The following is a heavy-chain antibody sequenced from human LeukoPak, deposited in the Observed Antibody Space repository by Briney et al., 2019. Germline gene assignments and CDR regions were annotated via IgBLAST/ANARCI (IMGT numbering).Heavy chain of an antibody. CDR3: AKDYDILTGEPFDY. D-gene: IGHD3-9*01. J-gene: IGHJ4*02. CDR2: ISYDGSNK. V-gene: IGHV3-30*18. Sequence: AGGPLRLSCAASGFTFSRYGMHWVRQAPAKGLERIAVISYDGSNKYYLDSVKGRFTISRDNSKNTLYLQMNSLRAEDTAVYYCAKDYDILTGEPFDYWGQGTLVTVSS. CDR1: GFTFSRYG.